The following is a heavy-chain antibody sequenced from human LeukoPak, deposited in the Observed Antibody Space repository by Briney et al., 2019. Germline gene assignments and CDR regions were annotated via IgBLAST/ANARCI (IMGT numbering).Heavy chain of an antibody. CDR1: GFTFSDYN. D-gene: IGHD3-10*01. V-gene: IGHV3-11*01. Sequence: GGSLRLSCAASGFTFSDYNMRWIRQAPGKGLEWVSSISRSGSTKYYADSVKGRFTISRDNAKNSLFLQMNSLRADDTAVYYCARSLRVRGVPDYMDFWGKGTTVTISS. J-gene: IGHJ6*03. CDR2: ISRSGSTK. CDR3: ARSLRVRGVPDYMDF.